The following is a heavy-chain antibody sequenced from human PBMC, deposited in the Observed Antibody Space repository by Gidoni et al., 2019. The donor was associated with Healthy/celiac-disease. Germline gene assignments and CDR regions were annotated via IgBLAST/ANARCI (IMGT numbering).Heavy chain of an antibody. CDR3: ARVPYCSGGSCYSLDAFDI. D-gene: IGHD2-15*01. V-gene: IGHV4-34*01. Sequence: QVQLQQGGAGLLKPSETLSLTCAVYGGSFSGYYWSWIRQPPGKGLEWIGEINHSGSTNYNPSLKSRVTISVDTSKNQFSLKLSSVTAADTAVYYCARVPYCSGGSCYSLDAFDIWGQGTMVTVSS. CDR2: INHSGST. CDR1: GGSFSGYY. J-gene: IGHJ3*02.